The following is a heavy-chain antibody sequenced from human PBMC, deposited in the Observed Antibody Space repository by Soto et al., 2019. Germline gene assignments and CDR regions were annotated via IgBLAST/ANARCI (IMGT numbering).Heavy chain of an antibody. J-gene: IGHJ4*02. CDR3: VRTTGHMTGFYY. V-gene: IGHV4-59*08. CDR2: VSYSGGT. D-gene: IGHD3-9*01. CDR1: GASVKNYF. Sequence: TSETLSLTCTVTGASVKNYFWSWIRQPPGKRLEWLGYVSYSGGTNSNPSVKGRVTISVDTSKNQFSLNLTSATAADTAIYYCVRTTGHMTGFYYWGQGTLVTVSS.